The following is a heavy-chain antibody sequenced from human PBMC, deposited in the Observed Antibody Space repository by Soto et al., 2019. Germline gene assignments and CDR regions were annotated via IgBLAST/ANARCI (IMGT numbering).Heavy chain of an antibody. Sequence: QTLSLTCAISGDSVSSNSAAWNWIRQSPSRGLEWLGRTYYRSKWYNDYAVSVKSRITINPDTSKNQFYLQLNSVTPEDTAVYYCARSQIAVAGPRTYYYGMDVWGQGTTGTVS. CDR1: GDSVSSNSAA. CDR2: TYYRSKWYN. D-gene: IGHD6-19*01. V-gene: IGHV6-1*01. CDR3: ARSQIAVAGPRTYYYGMDV. J-gene: IGHJ6*02.